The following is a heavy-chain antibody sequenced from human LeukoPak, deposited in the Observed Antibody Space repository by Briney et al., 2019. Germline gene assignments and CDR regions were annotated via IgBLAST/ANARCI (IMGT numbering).Heavy chain of an antibody. CDR2: ISGSGGST. V-gene: IGHV3-23*01. CDR3: AKNPDIVVVPAAIARFDC. CDR1: GFTFSSYA. Sequence: GGSLRLSCAASGFTFSSYAMSWVRQAPGKGLEWVSAISGSGGSTYYADSVKGRFTISRDNSKNTLYLQMNSLRAEDTAVYYCAKNPDIVVVPAAIARFDCWGQGTLVTVSS. D-gene: IGHD2-2*02. J-gene: IGHJ4*02.